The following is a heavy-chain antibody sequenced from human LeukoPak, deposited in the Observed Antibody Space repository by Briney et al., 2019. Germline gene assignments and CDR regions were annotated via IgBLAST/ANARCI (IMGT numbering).Heavy chain of an antibody. V-gene: IGHV3-21*04. D-gene: IGHD3-16*02. J-gene: IGHJ2*01. CDR3: ARLAGSRSPWYIAS. CDR1: GFTFSSFS. Sequence: PGVSVRLSCATSGFTFSSFSMKCVPQTPGKGLVWVLAIGVSGRSIFYADSVKSRLTISRDNAKNSLYLQMNSLRDDDTTIYYCARLAGSRSPWYIASWGRGTLVTVSS. CDR2: IGVSGRSI.